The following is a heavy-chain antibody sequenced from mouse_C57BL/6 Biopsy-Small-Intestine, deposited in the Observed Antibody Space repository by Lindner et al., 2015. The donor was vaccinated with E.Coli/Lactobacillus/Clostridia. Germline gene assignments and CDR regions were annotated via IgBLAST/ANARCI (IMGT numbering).Heavy chain of an antibody. CDR3: ARTGDYDVRFAY. CDR2: INPNNGGT. D-gene: IGHD2-4*01. J-gene: IGHJ3*01. Sequence: VQLQESGPELVKPGASVKMSCKASGYTFTDYNMHWVKQSHGKSLEWIGYINPNNGGTSYNQKFKGKATLTVNKSSSTAYMELPSLTSEDSAVYYCARTGDYDVRFAYWGQGTLVTVSA. V-gene: IGHV1-22*01. CDR1: GYTFTDYN.